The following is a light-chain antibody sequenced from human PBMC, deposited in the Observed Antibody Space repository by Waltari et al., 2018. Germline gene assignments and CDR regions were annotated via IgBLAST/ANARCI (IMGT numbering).Light chain of an antibody. CDR2: EVS. CDR1: SSDVGHYNS. V-gene: IGLV2-14*01. J-gene: IGLJ2*01. CDR3: SSFTTSHTLL. Sequence: QSALTQPASVSGTPGQSITISCTGTSSDVGHYNSLSWYQQHSGKAPTLIIYEVSHRPPGISYRFSASKSGNTASLTITGLQTEDEADYYCSSFTTSHTLLFGGGTKLTV.